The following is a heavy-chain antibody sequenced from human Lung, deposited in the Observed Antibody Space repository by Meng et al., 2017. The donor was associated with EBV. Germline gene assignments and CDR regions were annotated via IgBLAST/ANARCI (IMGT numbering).Heavy chain of an antibody. CDR2: IGNDGSST. Sequence: EVQVVGAGVGGVQAGGSLSLSCAASGFTFAAYAMNWVRQAPGKGLVWVSRIGNDGSSTNYADSVKGRFTISRHNAKKTLYLQMNSLRAEDTAVYYCARESNGYEFDYWGQGTLVTVSS. V-gene: IGHV3-74*01. J-gene: IGHJ4*02. CDR1: GFTFAAYA. CDR3: ARESNGYEFDY. D-gene: IGHD5-12*01.